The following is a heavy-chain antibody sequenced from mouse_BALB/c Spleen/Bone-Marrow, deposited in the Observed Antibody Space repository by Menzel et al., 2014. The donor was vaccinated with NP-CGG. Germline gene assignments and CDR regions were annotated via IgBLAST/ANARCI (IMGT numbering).Heavy chain of an antibody. D-gene: IGHD2-2*01. CDR3: ARAGGYDGFAY. CDR2: INPSNGRA. V-gene: IGHV1S81*02. CDR1: GYTFTSYW. Sequence: QVQLQQPGAELVKPGASVKLSCKASGYTFTSYWMHWGRQRPGQGLEWIGEINPSNGRADYNEKFRSKATLTVDRSSSTAYMQLSSLTSEDSAVYYCARAGGYDGFAYWGQGTLVTVSA. J-gene: IGHJ3*01.